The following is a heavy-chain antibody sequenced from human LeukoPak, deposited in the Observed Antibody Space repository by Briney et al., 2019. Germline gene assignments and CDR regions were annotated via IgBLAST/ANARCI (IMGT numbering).Heavy chain of an antibody. J-gene: IGHJ4*02. CDR3: ARSLYSTSWYRGNDY. CDR1: GYSISSGYY. CDR2: IFHSGTT. V-gene: IGHV4-38-2*02. Sequence: SETLSLTCTVSGYSISSGYYWGWIRQPPGRGLEWIGSIFHSGTTYHNPSHKSRVTISVDTSKNQFSLKLSSVTAADTAVYYCARSLYSTSWYRGNDYWGQGTLVTVSS. D-gene: IGHD6-13*01.